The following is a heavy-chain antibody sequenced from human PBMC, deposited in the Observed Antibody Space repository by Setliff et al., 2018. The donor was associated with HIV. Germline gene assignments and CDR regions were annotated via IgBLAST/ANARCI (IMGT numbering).Heavy chain of an antibody. V-gene: IGHV4-28*03. Sequence: PSETLSLTCSVSGSSISSNSYWWAWIRQPPGKGLEYIGTIYHRGGTFNNPSLKSRVVMSVDTSKNQFSLKLTSVTAVDTATYYCARDTGVNVAPDGRGYHTFDFWGRGTMVTVSS. CDR3: ARDTGVNVAPDGRGYHTFDF. CDR1: GSSISSNSYW. D-gene: IGHD2-8*02. J-gene: IGHJ3*01. CDR2: IYHRGGT.